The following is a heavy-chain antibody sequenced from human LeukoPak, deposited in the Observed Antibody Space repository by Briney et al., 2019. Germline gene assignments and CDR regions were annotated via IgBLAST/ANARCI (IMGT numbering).Heavy chain of an antibody. D-gene: IGHD2-2*02. J-gene: IGHJ4*02. CDR1: GYSISSGYY. CDR2: IYHSGST. V-gene: IGHV4-38-2*01. Sequence: PSETLSLTCAVSGYSISSGYYWGWIRQPPGKGLEWIGSIYHSGSTYYNPSLKSRVTISVDTSKNQFSLKLSSVTAADTAVYYCARGALKTRYCSSTSCYKGFDYWGQGTLVTVSS. CDR3: ARGALKTRYCSSTSCYKGFDY.